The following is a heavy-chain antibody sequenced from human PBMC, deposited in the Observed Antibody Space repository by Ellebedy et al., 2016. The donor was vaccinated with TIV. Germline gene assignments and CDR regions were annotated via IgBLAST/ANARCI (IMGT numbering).Heavy chain of an antibody. CDR3: ARHHGVTDAFDI. D-gene: IGHD3-3*01. J-gene: IGHJ3*02. CDR2: IYYSGST. V-gene: IGHV4-39*01. Sequence: GSLRLSXTVSGGSISSSSYYWGWIRQPPGKGLEWIGSIYYSGSTYYNPSLKSRVTISVDTSKNQFSLKLSSVTAADTAVYYCARHHGVTDAFDIWGQGTMVTVSS. CDR1: GGSISSSSYY.